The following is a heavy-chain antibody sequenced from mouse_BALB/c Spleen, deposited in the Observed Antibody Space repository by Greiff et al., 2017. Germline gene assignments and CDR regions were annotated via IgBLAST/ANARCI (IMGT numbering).Heavy chain of an antibody. Sequence: EVQLVESGGGLVKPGGSLKLSCAASGFTFSSYAMSWVRQSPEKRLEWVAEISSGGSYTYYPDTVTGRFTISRDNAKNTLYLEMSSLRSEDTAMYYCARDLGNYEGWGQGTLVTVSA. V-gene: IGHV5-9-4*01. D-gene: IGHD2-1*01. CDR1: GFTFSSYA. CDR3: ARDLGNYEG. CDR2: ISSGGSYT. J-gene: IGHJ3*01.